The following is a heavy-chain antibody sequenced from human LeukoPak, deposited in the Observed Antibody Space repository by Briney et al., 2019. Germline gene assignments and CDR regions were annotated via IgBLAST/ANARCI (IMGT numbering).Heavy chain of an antibody. J-gene: IGHJ4*02. D-gene: IGHD6-19*01. CDR1: GGSISNYY. V-gene: IGHV4-59*01. CDR2: ISYTGST. Sequence: PSETLSLTCTVSGGSISNYYWSWIRQPPGKGLEWIGYISYTGSTNYNPSLKSRVTISVDTSKNQFSLKLSSVTAADTAVYYCARGRQQWLVRWGQGTLVTVSS. CDR3: ARGRQQWLVR.